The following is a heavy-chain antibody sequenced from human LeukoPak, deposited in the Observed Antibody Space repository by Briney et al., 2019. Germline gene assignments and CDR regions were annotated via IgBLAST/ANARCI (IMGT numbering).Heavy chain of an antibody. D-gene: IGHD3-22*01. V-gene: IGHV3-21*01. Sequence: PGGSLRLSCAASGFTFSSYSMNWVRQAPGEGLEWVSSISSSSSYIYYADSVKGRFTISRDNAKNSLYLQMNSLRAEDTAVYYCARALNYYDSSGYYPMGDAFDIWGQGTMVTVSS. CDR3: ARALNYYDSSGYYPMGDAFDI. CDR1: GFTFSSYS. J-gene: IGHJ3*02. CDR2: ISSSSSYI.